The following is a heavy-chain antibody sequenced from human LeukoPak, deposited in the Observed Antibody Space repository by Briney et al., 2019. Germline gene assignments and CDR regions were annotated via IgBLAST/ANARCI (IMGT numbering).Heavy chain of an antibody. D-gene: IGHD6-6*01. J-gene: IGHJ6*02. Sequence: PGGSLRLSCAASGFTFSSYRMSWVRQAPGRGLEWVANIKQDGGEEVYVGSVKGRFTISRDNAKNSLFLQMNTLRAEDTAVYYCARDPYSSTWSYGMDVWGQGTTVTVSS. CDR2: IKQDGGEE. CDR1: GFTFSSYR. CDR3: ARDPYSSTWSYGMDV. V-gene: IGHV3-7*05.